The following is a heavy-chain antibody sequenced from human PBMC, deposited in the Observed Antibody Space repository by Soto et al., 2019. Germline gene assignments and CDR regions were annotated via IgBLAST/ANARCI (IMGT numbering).Heavy chain of an antibody. CDR3: ARVPGSIAAAEKAHALNYYYYYGMDV. V-gene: IGHV3-33*01. J-gene: IGHJ6*02. D-gene: IGHD6-13*01. CDR2: IWYDGSNK. CDR1: GFTFSSYG. Sequence: GGSLRLSCAASGFTFSSYGMHWVRQAPGKGLEWVAVIWYDGSNKYYADSVKGRFTISRDNSKNTLYLQMNSLRAEDTAVYYCARVPGSIAAAEKAHALNYYYYYGMDVWGQGTTVTVSS.